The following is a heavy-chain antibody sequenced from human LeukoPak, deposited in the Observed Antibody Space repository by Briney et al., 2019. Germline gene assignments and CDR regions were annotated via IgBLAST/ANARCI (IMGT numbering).Heavy chain of an antibody. CDR3: ARSPHIVPAAITPEGWFDP. V-gene: IGHV1-3*01. J-gene: IGHJ5*02. CDR2: INAGNGNT. Sequence: ASVKVSCEASGYTFTSYAMHWVRQAPGQRLEWMGWINAGNGNTKYSQKFQGRVTITRDTSASTAYMELSSLRSEDTAVYYCARSPHIVPAAITPEGWFDPWGQGTLVTVSS. CDR1: GYTFTSYA. D-gene: IGHD2-2*02.